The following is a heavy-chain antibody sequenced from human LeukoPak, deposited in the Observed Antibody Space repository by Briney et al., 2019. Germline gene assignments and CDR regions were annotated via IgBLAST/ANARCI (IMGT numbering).Heavy chain of an antibody. D-gene: IGHD3-10*01. J-gene: IGHJ5*02. CDR1: GYTFTGYY. CDR2: INPNSGGT. CDR3: AREDRGLWFGVNSHNWFDP. V-gene: IGHV1-2*02. Sequence: ASVKVSCKASGYTFTGYYMHWVRQAPGQGLEWMGWINPNSGGTNYAQKFQGRVTMTRDTSISIAYMELSRLRSDDTAVYYCAREDRGLWFGVNSHNWFDPWGQGTLVTVSS.